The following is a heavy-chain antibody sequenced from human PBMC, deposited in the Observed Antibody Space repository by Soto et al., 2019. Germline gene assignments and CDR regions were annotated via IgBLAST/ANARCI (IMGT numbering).Heavy chain of an antibody. Sequence: GESLKISCKGSGYSFTSYWIGWVRQMPGKGLEWMGIIYPGDSDTRYSPSFQGQVTISADKSISTAYLQWSSLKASDTAMYYCARGAIFGVVTEQYFDYWGQGTLVTVSS. CDR2: IYPGDSDT. J-gene: IGHJ4*02. D-gene: IGHD3-3*01. V-gene: IGHV5-51*01. CDR1: GYSFTSYW. CDR3: ARGAIFGVVTEQYFDY.